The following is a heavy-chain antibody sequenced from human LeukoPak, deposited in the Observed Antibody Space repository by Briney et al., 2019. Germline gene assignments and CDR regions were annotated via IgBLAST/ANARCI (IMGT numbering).Heavy chain of an antibody. J-gene: IGHJ4*02. V-gene: IGHV3-66*01. CDR1: GFTVSTDY. Sequence: GGSLRLSCVASGFTVSTDYMSWVRQAPGKGLEWVSVFYSGGTTNYADSVKGRFTISRDNSKNTLYLQMNSLRAEDTAVYYCARAPYSSTWYVDYWGQGTLVTVSS. CDR2: FYSGGTT. D-gene: IGHD6-13*01. CDR3: ARAPYSSTWYVDY.